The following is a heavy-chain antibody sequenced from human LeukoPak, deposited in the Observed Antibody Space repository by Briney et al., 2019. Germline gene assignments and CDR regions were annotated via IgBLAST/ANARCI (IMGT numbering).Heavy chain of an antibody. J-gene: IGHJ4*02. CDR3: VGLGENY. CDR1: GFTFRSYN. D-gene: IGHD3-10*01. Sequence: PGGSLRLSCAASGFTFRSYNFHWVRQAPGKGLEWVSFISSSSSSIYYADSVKGRFTISRDNAKNSLYLQMNSLRAEDTAVYYCVGLGENYWGQGTLVTVSS. V-gene: IGHV3-21*01. CDR2: ISSSSSSI.